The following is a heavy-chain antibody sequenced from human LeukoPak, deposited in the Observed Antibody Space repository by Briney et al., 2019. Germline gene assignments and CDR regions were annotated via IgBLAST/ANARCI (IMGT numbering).Heavy chain of an antibody. Sequence: ASVKVSCKASGYSFIDYYIYWVRQAPGQGLEWMGWIDPKSGATKYVQKFQGRASMTRDTSINTAYMELRGLKSDDTAVFYCTRVYRIDTFDYWGQGTLVTVSS. J-gene: IGHJ4*02. CDR2: IDPKSGAT. D-gene: IGHD5-18*01. V-gene: IGHV1-2*02. CDR3: TRVYRIDTFDY. CDR1: GYSFIDYY.